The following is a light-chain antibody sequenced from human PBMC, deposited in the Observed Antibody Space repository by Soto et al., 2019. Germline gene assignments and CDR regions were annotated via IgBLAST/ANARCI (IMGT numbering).Light chain of an antibody. CDR1: SSDVGGYNY. V-gene: IGLV2-14*03. J-gene: IGLJ1*01. CDR2: TVS. CDR3: SSYTSSNTYV. Sequence: QSALTQPASVSGSPGQSITISCTGTSSDVGGYNYVSWHQQHPGKAPKLMIYTVSNRPSGVSNRFSGSKSGNTASLTISGLQAEDEADYYCSSYTSSNTYVFGTGTKLTVL.